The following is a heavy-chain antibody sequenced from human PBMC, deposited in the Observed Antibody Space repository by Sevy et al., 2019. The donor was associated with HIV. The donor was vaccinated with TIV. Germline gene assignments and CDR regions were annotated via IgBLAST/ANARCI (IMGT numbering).Heavy chain of an antibody. D-gene: IGHD3-9*01. CDR3: AREFDGGPDY. CDR1: GFTFSTYW. CDR2: INQDGSQK. V-gene: IGHV3-7*01. J-gene: IGHJ4*02. Sequence: GGSLRLSCGASGFTFSTYWMSWVRQAPGKGLEWVANINQDGSQKYDVDSVKGRFTISIDNAKNSLYLQMSSLRAEDTAVYYCAREFDGGPDYWGQGTLVTVSS.